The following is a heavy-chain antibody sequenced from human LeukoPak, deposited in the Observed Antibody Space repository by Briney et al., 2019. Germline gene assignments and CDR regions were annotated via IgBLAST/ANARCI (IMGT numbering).Heavy chain of an antibody. D-gene: IGHD2-8*01. CDR2: ISSDGVNQ. V-gene: IGHV3-33*06. CDR1: GFIFSNYG. Sequence: PGGSLRLSCAVSGFIFSNYGMQWVRQAPGKGLEWLALISSDGVNQCYTDSVRGRFTVSRDNSKSTLYLQMNSLRAEDTALYYCAKSLTTNIADLDYWGQGTLVAVSS. CDR3: AKSLTTNIADLDY. J-gene: IGHJ4*02.